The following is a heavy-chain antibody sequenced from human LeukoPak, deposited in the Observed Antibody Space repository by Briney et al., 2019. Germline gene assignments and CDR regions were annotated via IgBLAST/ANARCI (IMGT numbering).Heavy chain of an antibody. Sequence: SQTLSLTCTVSGGSISSGDYYWSWIREPPGKGLEWIAYMYYSGSTYYNPSLKSRVTMSADTSKNQLSLKLSSVTAADTAVYYCARPYYYDSRIDPWGQGILVTVSS. D-gene: IGHD3-22*01. CDR3: ARPYYYDSRIDP. V-gene: IGHV4-30-4*01. J-gene: IGHJ5*02. CDR1: GGSISSGDYY. CDR2: MYYSGST.